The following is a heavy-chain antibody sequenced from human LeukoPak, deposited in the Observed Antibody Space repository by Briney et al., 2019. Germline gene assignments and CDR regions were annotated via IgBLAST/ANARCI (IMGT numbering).Heavy chain of an antibody. CDR1: GYSISSGYY. CDR3: AREGEVVVPAAIYYMDV. D-gene: IGHD2-2*02. J-gene: IGHJ6*03. CDR2: IYHSGST. V-gene: IGHV4-38-2*02. Sequence: SETLSLTCAVSGYSISSGYYWGWIRQPPGKGLEWIGSIYHSGSTYYNPSLKSRVTISVDTSKNQFSRKLSSVTAADTAVYYCAREGEVVVPAAIYYMDVWGKGTTVTVSS.